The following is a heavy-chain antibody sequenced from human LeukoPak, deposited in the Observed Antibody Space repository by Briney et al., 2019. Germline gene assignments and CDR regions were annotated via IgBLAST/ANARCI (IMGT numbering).Heavy chain of an antibody. CDR2: LNHNTGNT. CDR3: ARMYHYDNSGDDKWYDP. CDR1: GYSFTNYD. V-gene: IGHV1-8*03. J-gene: IGHJ5*02. Sequence: GGSVKLSCKASGYSFTNYDMNWVRQAPGQGLEWMGWLNHNTGNTGYAQTFQGRVTITRNTSISTVYLELSSLRAEDTAIYYCARMYHYDNSGDDKWYDPWGQGTLVTVSS. D-gene: IGHD3-22*01.